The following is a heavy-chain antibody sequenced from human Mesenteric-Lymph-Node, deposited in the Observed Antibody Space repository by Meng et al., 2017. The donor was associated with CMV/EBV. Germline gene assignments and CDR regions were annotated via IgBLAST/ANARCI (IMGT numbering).Heavy chain of an antibody. CDR3: ARRKGSWGGFHEYNWFDS. Sequence: GESLKISCQGSGYSTNHYWIGWVRQMPGKGLEWMGIINPADSDTKYSPSFLGQVTISADRSINTAYLQWSSLKASDTAMYYCARRKGSWGGFHEYNWFDSWGQGTQVTVSS. CDR1: GYSTNHYW. CDR2: INPADSDT. D-gene: IGHD3-3*01. J-gene: IGHJ5*01. V-gene: IGHV5-51*01.